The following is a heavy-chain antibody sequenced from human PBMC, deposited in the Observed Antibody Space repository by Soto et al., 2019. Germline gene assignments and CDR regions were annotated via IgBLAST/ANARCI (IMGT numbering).Heavy chain of an antibody. Sequence: QVQLVQSGGEVKRPGASVKVSCKTSGYTLSNYGITWVRQAPGQHLAWMGWISLYSDGTNYAQKFQGRGSMTRAGSMTTAFMELRSLRSEDTAVYYCAIVVPGAEVWFGPCGPETLVTVSS. CDR1: GYTLSNYG. CDR2: ISLYSDGT. D-gene: IGHD2-2*01. J-gene: IGHJ5*02. V-gene: IGHV1-18*01. CDR3: AIVVPGAEVWFGP.